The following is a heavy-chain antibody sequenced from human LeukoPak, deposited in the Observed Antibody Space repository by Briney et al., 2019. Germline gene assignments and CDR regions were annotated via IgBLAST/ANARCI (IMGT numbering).Heavy chain of an antibody. J-gene: IGHJ4*02. V-gene: IGHV4-39*07. CDR2: IYYSGST. CDR3: ARYYDFWSGLFDY. Sequence: SETLSLTCTVSGGSISSSSYYWGWIRQPPGKGLEWIGSIYYSGSTYYNPSLKSRVTISVDTSKTQFSLKLSSVTAADTAVYYCARYYDFWSGLFDYWGQGTLVTVSS. CDR1: GGSISSSSYY. D-gene: IGHD3-3*01.